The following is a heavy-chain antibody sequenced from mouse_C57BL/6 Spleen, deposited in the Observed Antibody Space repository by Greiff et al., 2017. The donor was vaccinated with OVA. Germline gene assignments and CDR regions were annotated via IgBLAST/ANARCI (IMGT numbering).Heavy chain of an antibody. J-gene: IGHJ1*03. CDR1: GYTFTDYY. V-gene: IGHV1-26*01. D-gene: IGHD4-1*01. CDR3: ARGGGTRYFDV. CDR2: INPNNGGT. Sequence: EVKLQQSGPELVKPGASVKISCKASGYTFTDYYMNWVKQSHGKSLEWIGDINPNNGGTSYNQKFKGKATLTVDKSSSTAYMELRSLTSEDSAVYYCARGGGTRYFDVWGTGTTVTVSS.